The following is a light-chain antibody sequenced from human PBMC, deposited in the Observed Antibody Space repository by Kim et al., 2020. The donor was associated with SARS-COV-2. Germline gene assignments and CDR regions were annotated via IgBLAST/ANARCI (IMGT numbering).Light chain of an antibody. CDR3: QQRSSWPLT. CDR1: QSVSTY. Sequence: LSPGERATLSCRASQSVSTYLAWYQQRSGQAPRVLIYEASNRATGIPARFSGSGSGTDFTLTISSLQPEDFAVYYCQQRSSWPLTVGGGTKVDIK. J-gene: IGKJ4*01. CDR2: EAS. V-gene: IGKV3-11*01.